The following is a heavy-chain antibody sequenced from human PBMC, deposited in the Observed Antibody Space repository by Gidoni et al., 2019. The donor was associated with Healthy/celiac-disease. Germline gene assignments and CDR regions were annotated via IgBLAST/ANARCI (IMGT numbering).Heavy chain of an antibody. Sequence: EVQLVESGGGLVKPGGSLRLSCAASGFTFSSYSMNWVRQAPGKGLEWVPSISSSSSYIYYADSVKGRFTISRDNAKNSLYLQMNSLRAEDTAVYYCARDHRPSFDYYYYGMDVWGQGTTVTVSS. CDR3: ARDHRPSFDYYYYGMDV. J-gene: IGHJ6*02. CDR1: GFTFSSYS. V-gene: IGHV3-21*01. D-gene: IGHD3-3*01. CDR2: ISSSSSYI.